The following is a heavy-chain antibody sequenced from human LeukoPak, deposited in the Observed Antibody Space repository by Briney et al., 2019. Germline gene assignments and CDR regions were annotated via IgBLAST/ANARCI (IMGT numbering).Heavy chain of an antibody. J-gene: IGHJ1*01. CDR1: GFTFSSYD. CDR3: AKPDPKSRAIAEYFQH. CDR2: SYISYISDSGTTI. D-gene: IGHD1-14*01. Sequence: GGSLRLSCAASGFTFSSYDMNWVRQAPGRELEWMSYISYISDSGTTIYYADSVKGRFTISRDNSKNTLYLQMNSLRAEDTAVYYCAKPDPKSRAIAEYFQHWGQGTLVTVSS. V-gene: IGHV3-48*03.